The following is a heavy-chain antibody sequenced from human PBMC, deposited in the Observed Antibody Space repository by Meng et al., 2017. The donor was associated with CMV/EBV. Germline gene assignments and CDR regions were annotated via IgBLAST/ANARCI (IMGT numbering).Heavy chain of an antibody. D-gene: IGHD2-2*01. CDR1: GSTSDDFG. Sequence: GESLKISCAASGSTSDDFGMSWVRQAPGKGLEWVSGINWNGGSTGYADSVKGRFNISRDNDKKSLYLQMNSLRAEDTDLYYCARGVGSIVVVPAANYGMDVWGQGTTVTVSS. CDR2: INWNGGST. V-gene: IGHV3-20*04. J-gene: IGHJ6*02. CDR3: ARGVGSIVVVPAANYGMDV.